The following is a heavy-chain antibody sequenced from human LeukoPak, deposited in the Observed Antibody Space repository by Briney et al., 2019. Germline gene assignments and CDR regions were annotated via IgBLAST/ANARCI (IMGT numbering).Heavy chain of an antibody. J-gene: IGHJ6*02. CDR3: AKELGYCSSTSCNRYYYYYGMDV. CDR2: ISGSGGST. CDR1: GFTFSSYA. Sequence: PGGSLRLSCAASGFTFSSYAMSWVRQAPGKGLEWVSAISGSGGSTYYADSVKGRFTISRDNSKNTLYLQMNSLRAEDTAVYYCAKELGYCSSTSCNRYYYYYGMDVWGQGTTVTVSS. V-gene: IGHV3-23*01. D-gene: IGHD2-2*01.